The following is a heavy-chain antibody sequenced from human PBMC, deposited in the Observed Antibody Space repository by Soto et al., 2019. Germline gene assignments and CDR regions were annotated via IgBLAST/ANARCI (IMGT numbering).Heavy chain of an antibody. CDR3: ARNPPFEI. Sequence: QVQLVQSGAEVKEPGASVKVSCKASGYSFTSHGISWVRQAPGQGPEWMGWINTYNSDTNYAPRLQDRVTMSTDTSTSTVYMELRSLRSDDTAVYYCARNPPFEIWGQGTMVTVSS. CDR2: INTYNSDT. CDR1: GYSFTSHG. V-gene: IGHV1-18*01. J-gene: IGHJ3*02.